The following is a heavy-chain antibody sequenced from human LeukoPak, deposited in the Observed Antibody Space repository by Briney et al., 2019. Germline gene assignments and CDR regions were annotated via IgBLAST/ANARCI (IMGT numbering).Heavy chain of an antibody. J-gene: IGHJ6*03. CDR3: ARDNRGSTSLYYYYYYMDV. V-gene: IGHV4-39*07. CDR1: GGSISSSSYY. D-gene: IGHD2-2*01. CDR2: IYYSGST. Sequence: PSETLSLTCTVSGGSISSSSYYWGWIRQPPGKGLEWIGSIYYSGSTYYNPSLKSRVTISVDTSKNQFSLKLSSVTAADTAAYYCARDNRGSTSLYYYYYYMDVWGKGTTVTVSS.